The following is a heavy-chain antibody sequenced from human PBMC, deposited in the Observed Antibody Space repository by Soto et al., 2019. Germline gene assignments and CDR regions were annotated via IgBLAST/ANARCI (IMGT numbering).Heavy chain of an antibody. V-gene: IGHV3-33*01. J-gene: IGHJ4*02. CDR3: ARANGSGSYSHFDY. CDR2: IWYDGSNK. Sequence: QVQLMESGGGVVQPGRSLRLSCAASGFTFSSYGMHWVRQAPGKGLEWVAVIWYDGSNKYYADSVKGRFTISRDNSKNTLYLQMNSLRAEDTAVYYCARANGSGSYSHFDYWGQGTLVTVSS. D-gene: IGHD3-10*01. CDR1: GFTFSSYG.